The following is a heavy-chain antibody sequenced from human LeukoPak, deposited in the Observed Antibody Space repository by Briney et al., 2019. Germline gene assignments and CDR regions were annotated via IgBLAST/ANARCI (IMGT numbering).Heavy chain of an antibody. CDR1: GGSISSYY. D-gene: IGHD2-2*01. CDR3: ARVSDIVVVPAEFDP. J-gene: IGHJ5*02. V-gene: IGHV4-59*01. CDR2: IYYSGST. Sequence: PSETLSLTCTVSGGSISSYYWSWIRHPPGKGLEWIGYIYYSGSTNYNPSLKSRVTISVDTSKNQFSLKLSSVTAADTAVYYCARVSDIVVVPAEFDPWGQGTLVTVSS.